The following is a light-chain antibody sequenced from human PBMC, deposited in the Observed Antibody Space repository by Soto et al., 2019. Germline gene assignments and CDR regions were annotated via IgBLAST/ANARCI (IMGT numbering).Light chain of an antibody. V-gene: IGKV3-11*01. J-gene: IGKJ1*01. Sequence: EIVLTQFPATLSLSPGERATLSCRASQSVSSYLAWYQQKPGQAPRLLMYDVSTRATGIPARFSGSGSGTDFTLTISSLQSEDFAVYYCQQYYYWPPWTFGQGTKVDIK. CDR2: DVS. CDR1: QSVSSY. CDR3: QQYYYWPPWT.